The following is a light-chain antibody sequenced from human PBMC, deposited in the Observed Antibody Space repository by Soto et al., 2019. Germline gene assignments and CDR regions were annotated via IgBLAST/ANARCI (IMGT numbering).Light chain of an antibody. Sequence: QAVVTQPPSASGTPGQSLTMSCSGSSSNVGSHFVYWYQHLPGTAPKLLIYRDAQRPSGVPARFFGSKSGTSASLAISGLRSEDEDDYYCAVWDDSLTGWVFGGGTKLTVL. CDR2: RDA. CDR1: SSNVGSHF. CDR3: AVWDDSLTGWV. J-gene: IGLJ3*02. V-gene: IGLV1-47*01.